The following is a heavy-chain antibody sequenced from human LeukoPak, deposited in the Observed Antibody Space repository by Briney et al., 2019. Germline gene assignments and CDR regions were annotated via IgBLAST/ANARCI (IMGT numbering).Heavy chain of an antibody. CDR1: GGTFSSYA. D-gene: IGHD3-3*01. J-gene: IGHJ4*02. CDR2: IIPIFGIA. Sequence: ASVKVSCKASGGTFSSYAISWVRRAPGQGLEWMGRIIPIFGIANYAQKFQGRVTITADKSTSTAYMELSSLRSEDTAVYYCASRKYYDFWSGPDYWGQGTLVTVSS. V-gene: IGHV1-69*04. CDR3: ASRKYYDFWSGPDY.